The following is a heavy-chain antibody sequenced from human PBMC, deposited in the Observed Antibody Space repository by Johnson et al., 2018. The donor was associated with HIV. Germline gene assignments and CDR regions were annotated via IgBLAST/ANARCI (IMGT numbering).Heavy chain of an antibody. D-gene: IGHD6-13*01. V-gene: IGHV3-66*01. CDR2: IDSGGTT. J-gene: IGHJ3*02. Sequence: EVQLVESGGGLVQPGGSLRLSCGVSGISVSVNHMSWVRQPPGKGLEWVSLIDSGGTTNYADSVKGRFTISRDISKNTLYLQMNSLRAEDTAVYYCARGEAADGAFDIWGQGTMVTVSS. CDR1: GISVSVNH. CDR3: ARGEAADGAFDI.